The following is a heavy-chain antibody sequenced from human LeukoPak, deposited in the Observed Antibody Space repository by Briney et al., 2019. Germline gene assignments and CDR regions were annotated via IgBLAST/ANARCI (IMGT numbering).Heavy chain of an antibody. CDR1: GYTFTGCY. Sequence: ASVKVSCKASGYTFTGCYMHWVRQAPGQGLEWMGWINPNSGGTNYAQKFQGRVTMTRDTSISTAYMELSRLRSDDTAVYYCARDLDSGYDAFDYWGQEPWSPSPQ. CDR3: ARDLDSGYDAFDY. V-gene: IGHV1-2*02. J-gene: IGHJ4*01. CDR2: INPNSGGT. D-gene: IGHD5-12*01.